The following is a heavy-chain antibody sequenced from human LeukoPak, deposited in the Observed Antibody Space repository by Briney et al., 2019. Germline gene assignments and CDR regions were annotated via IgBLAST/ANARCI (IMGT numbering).Heavy chain of an antibody. J-gene: IGHJ2*01. Sequence: PGGSLRLSCAASGFTFSSYSMNWVRRAPGKGLEWVSYISSSSSTIYYADSVKGRFTISRDNAKNSLYLQMNSLRAEDTAVYYCARDPSSGWYDTWYFDLWGRGTLVTVSS. CDR3: ARDPSSGWYDTWYFDL. D-gene: IGHD6-19*01. CDR2: ISSSSSTI. CDR1: GFTFSSYS. V-gene: IGHV3-48*01.